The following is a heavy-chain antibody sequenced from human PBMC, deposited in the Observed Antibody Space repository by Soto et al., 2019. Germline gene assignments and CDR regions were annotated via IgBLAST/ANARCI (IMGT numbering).Heavy chain of an antibody. Sequence: GASVKVSCKASGYSFTSLDINWVRQTAGQGLEWMGWMQPSTGRTGYAQKFQGRVTMTRDTSINTAYMELTTLTSDDTAFYYCARGVSAGVDYWGQGTLVTVSS. V-gene: IGHV1-8*01. CDR1: GYSFTSLD. CDR2: MQPSTGRT. D-gene: IGHD1-26*01. J-gene: IGHJ4*02. CDR3: ARGVSAGVDY.